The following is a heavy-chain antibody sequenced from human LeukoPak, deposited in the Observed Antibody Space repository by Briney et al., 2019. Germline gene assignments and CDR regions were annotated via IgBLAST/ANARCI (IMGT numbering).Heavy chain of an antibody. Sequence: ASVKVSCKAFGYTFTSNYMHWVRQAPGQGPEWMGVISPSGGSTTYAQKFQGRVTLTRDMSTSTDYLELSSLRSEDTAVYYCAKGDTTWELPHDYWGQGTLVTVSS. V-gene: IGHV1-46*01. CDR2: ISPSGGST. D-gene: IGHD1-26*01. CDR3: AKGDTTWELPHDY. CDR1: GYTFTSNY. J-gene: IGHJ4*02.